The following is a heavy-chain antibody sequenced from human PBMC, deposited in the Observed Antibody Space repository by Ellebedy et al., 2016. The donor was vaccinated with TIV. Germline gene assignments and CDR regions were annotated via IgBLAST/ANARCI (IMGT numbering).Heavy chain of an antibody. CDR1: GFTFSDAW. D-gene: IGHD1/OR15-1a*01. CDR2: IKSKVDGVTV. V-gene: IGHV3-15*01. CDR3: ATSSNKASDY. J-gene: IGHJ4*02. Sequence: GESLKISXAASGFTFSDAWMSWVRQAPGKGLEWVGRIKSKVDGVTVDYVAPVKGRFTISRDDSKNTLYLQMNSVKTEDTAVYYCATSSNKASDYWGQGTLVTVSS.